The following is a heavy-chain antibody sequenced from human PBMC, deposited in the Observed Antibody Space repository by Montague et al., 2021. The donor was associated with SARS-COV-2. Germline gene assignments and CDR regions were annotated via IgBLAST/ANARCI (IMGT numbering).Heavy chain of an antibody. J-gene: IGHJ3*02. D-gene: IGHD3-10*01. CDR2: ISYDGSNK. CDR1: GFTFSGYA. V-gene: IGHV3-30-3*01. Sequence: SLRLSCAASGFTFSGYAMHWVRQAPGKGLEWVAVISYDGSNKFYADSVKGRFTISRDNSKNTLYLQMNSLRADDTAVYYCARVGYGSGSYWAFDIWGQGTMVTVSS. CDR3: ARVGYGSGSYWAFDI.